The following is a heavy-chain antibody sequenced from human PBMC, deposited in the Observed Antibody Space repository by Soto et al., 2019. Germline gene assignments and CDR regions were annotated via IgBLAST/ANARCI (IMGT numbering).Heavy chain of an antibody. Sequence: SETLSLTCTVSGGSISSHYWIWIRQSAGKGLEWIGRTYISGSTNYNPSLESRVTMSVDTSKNQFSLRLISVTAADTAVYYCASALLDYGDYYFDYWGQGILVTVSS. CDR2: TYISGST. J-gene: IGHJ4*02. V-gene: IGHV4-4*07. D-gene: IGHD4-17*01. CDR3: ASALLDYGDYYFDY. CDR1: GGSISSHY.